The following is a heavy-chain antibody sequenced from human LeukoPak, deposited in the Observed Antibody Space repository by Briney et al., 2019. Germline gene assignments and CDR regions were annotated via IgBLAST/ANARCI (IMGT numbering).Heavy chain of an antibody. CDR2: INPNSGDT. V-gene: IGHV1-2*02. J-gene: IGHJ5*02. Sequence: ASVKVSCKASGYTFTSYGISWVRQAPGQGLEWMGWINPNSGDTMYAQTFQGRVTMTGDTSINTGYMELSRLKSDDTAVYYCARDGSPAIAIFGMIITNWFDPWGQGTLVTVSS. D-gene: IGHD3-3*01. CDR1: GYTFTSYG. CDR3: ARDGSPAIAIFGMIITNWFDP.